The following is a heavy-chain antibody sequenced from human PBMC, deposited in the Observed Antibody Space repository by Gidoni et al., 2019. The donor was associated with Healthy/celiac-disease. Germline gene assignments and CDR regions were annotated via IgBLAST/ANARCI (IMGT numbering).Heavy chain of an antibody. CDR2: IWYDGSNK. Sequence: QVQLVESGGGVVQPGRSLRLSCAASGFTFSSYGMHWVRQAPGKGLEWVAVIWYDGSNKYYADSVKGRFTISRDNSKNTLYLQMNSLRAEDTAVYYCARDGGVAAAGESDYWGQGTLVTVSS. CDR3: ARDGGVAAAGESDY. V-gene: IGHV3-33*01. CDR1: GFTFSSYG. D-gene: IGHD6-13*01. J-gene: IGHJ4*02.